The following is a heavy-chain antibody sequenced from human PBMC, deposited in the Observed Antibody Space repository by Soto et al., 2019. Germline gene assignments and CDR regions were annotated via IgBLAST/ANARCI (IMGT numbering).Heavy chain of an antibody. CDR1: GYTFTSYY. V-gene: IGHV1-46*01. D-gene: IGHD4-17*01. CDR2: INPSGGST. Sequence: ASVKVSCKAAGYTFTSYYMHWVRLAPGQGLEWMGIINPSGGSTSYAQKFQGRVTMTRDTSTSTVYMELSSLRSEDTAVYYCARDHEHGDYLDYWGQGTLVTVSS. CDR3: ARDHEHGDYLDY. J-gene: IGHJ4*02.